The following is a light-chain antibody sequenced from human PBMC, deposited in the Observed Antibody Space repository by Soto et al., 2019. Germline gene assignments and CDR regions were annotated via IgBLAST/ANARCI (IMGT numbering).Light chain of an antibody. J-gene: IGKJ1*01. CDR1: ESVSSN. CDR3: QQYNNWTPQWT. CDR2: GAS. V-gene: IGKV3-15*01. Sequence: EIVMTQSPATLSVSPGERATLSCRASESVSSNLAWYQQRPGQAPRLLIYGASTRATGFPARFSGSGSGTDFTLTISSLQSEDFAIYYCQQYNNWTPQWTFGQGTKGDI.